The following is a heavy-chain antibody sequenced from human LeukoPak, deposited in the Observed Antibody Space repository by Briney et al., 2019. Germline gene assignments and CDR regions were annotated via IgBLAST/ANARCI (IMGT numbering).Heavy chain of an antibody. J-gene: IGHJ3*01. CDR2: IYSGGST. Sequence: GGSLRLSCAASGFTVSSNYMSRVRQAPGKGLEWVSIIYSGGSTFYADSMKGRFTISRDNSKNTLYLQMNSLRAEDTAVYYCAKAVYVNWFDAFDLWGQGTMVTVSS. D-gene: IGHD2-8*01. CDR1: GFTVSSNY. CDR3: AKAVYVNWFDAFDL. V-gene: IGHV3-53*01.